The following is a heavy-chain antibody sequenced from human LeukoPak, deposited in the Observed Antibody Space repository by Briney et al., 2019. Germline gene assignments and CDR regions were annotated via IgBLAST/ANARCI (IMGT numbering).Heavy chain of an antibody. CDR2: IKGGGSNT. Sequence: PGGSLRLSCAASVFTFRSHWVHCVRQSPGKGLVCVSRIKGGGSNTTYADSVKVRFTISRDNANHKLYLPTNSLRAEHTDVYQCARSKSWYSTDAFDLWGPGKMVNVSS. J-gene: IGHJ3*01. CDR1: VFTFRSHW. D-gene: IGHD2-15*01. V-gene: IGHV3-74*03. CDR3: ARSKSWYSTDAFDL.